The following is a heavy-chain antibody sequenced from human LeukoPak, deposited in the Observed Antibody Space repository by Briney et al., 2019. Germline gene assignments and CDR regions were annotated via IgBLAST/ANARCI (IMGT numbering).Heavy chain of an antibody. V-gene: IGHV4-4*07. Sequence: SETLSLTCTVSGGSISSYYWNWIRQPAGKGLQWLGRLYSSGSTNFNPSLQSRVTMSVDTSKKQLSLKLSSVTAADTAVYYCAREITGYYYGMDVWGQGTTVTVSS. CDR1: GGSISSYY. D-gene: IGHD1-14*01. CDR3: AREITGYYYGMDV. CDR2: LYSSGST. J-gene: IGHJ6*02.